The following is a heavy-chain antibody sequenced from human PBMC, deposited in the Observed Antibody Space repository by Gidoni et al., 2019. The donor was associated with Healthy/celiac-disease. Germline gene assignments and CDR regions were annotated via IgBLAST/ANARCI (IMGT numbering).Heavy chain of an antibody. J-gene: IGHJ4*02. CDR2: ISSSSSYI. D-gene: IGHD6-13*01. V-gene: IGHV3-21*01. CDR3: ARGGAAAAYYFDY. CDR1: GFTFSSYS. Sequence: EVQLVESGGGLVKPGGSLRLSCAASGFTFSSYSMNWVRQAPGKGLECVSSISSSSSYIYYADSVKGRFTISRDNAKNSLYLQMNSLRVEDTAVYYCARGGAAAAYYFDYWGQGTLVTVSS.